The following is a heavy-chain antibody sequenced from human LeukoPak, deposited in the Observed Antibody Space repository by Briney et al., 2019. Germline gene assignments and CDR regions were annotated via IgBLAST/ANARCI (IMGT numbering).Heavy chain of an antibody. CDR2: IKEDGSEI. D-gene: IGHD5-24*01. CDR3: ARLRSLDK. Sequence: PGGSLRLSCAASGFLFSKYWMTWVRQAPGKGLEWVANIKEDGSEIYYVESVKGRFTIPRDNAKNSLYLEMSSLRVEDTAVYFCARLRSLDKWGQGTLVTVS. CDR1: GFLFSKYW. V-gene: IGHV3-7*01. J-gene: IGHJ4*02.